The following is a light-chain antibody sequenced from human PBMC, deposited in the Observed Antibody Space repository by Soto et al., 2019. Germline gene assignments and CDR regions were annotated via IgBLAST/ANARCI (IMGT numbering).Light chain of an antibody. CDR3: QQYYSTPQT. Sequence: DIVMTQSPDALAVSLGERATINCKSSNSVLYSSNNKNYLAWYQQKPGLTPNLLIYWASTRESGVPDRFSGSGSGTDFPLTISSLQAEDVAVYYCQQYYSTPQTFGQGTRLEIK. CDR1: NSVLYSSNNKNY. J-gene: IGKJ2*01. V-gene: IGKV4-1*01. CDR2: WAS.